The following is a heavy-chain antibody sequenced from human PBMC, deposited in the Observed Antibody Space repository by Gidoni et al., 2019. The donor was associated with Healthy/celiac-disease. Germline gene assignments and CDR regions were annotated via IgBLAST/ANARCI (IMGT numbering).Heavy chain of an antibody. V-gene: IGHV3-21*01. Sequence: EVQLVESGGGLVKPGGSLRLSWAASGFTFSSYSMNWVRQAPGKGLEWVSSISSSSSYIYYADSVKGRFTISRDNAKNSLYLQMNSLRAEDTAVYYCARVLVELLDAFDIWGQGTMVTVSS. CDR3: ARVLVELLDAFDI. CDR2: ISSSSSYI. CDR1: GFTFSSYS. D-gene: IGHD1-7*01. J-gene: IGHJ3*02.